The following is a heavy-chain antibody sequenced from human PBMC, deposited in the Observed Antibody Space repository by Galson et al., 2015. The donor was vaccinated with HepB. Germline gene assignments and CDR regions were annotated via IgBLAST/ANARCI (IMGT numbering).Heavy chain of an antibody. V-gene: IGHV1-46*01. Sequence: SVKVSCKASGYTFTSYYIHWVRQAHGQGLEWMGIVNPSGARTSYAQKFQGRVTLTRDTSTSTVYMELSSLRSEDTAVYYCARDVTKAVAVNWYFDLWGRGPLVTVSS. CDR1: GYTFTSYY. D-gene: IGHD6-19*01. CDR3: ARDVTKAVAVNWYFDL. CDR2: VNPSGART. J-gene: IGHJ2*01.